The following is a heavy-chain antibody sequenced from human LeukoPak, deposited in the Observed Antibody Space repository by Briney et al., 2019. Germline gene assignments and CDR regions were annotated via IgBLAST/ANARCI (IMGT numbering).Heavy chain of an antibody. Sequence: PGGSLRLSCAASGFTFSSYWMSWVRQAPGKGLEWVANIKQDGSEKYYVDSVKGRFTISRDNAKNSLYLQMNSLRAEDTAVYYCARGVDHYDSSGSFYWGQGTLVTVSS. CDR2: IKQDGSEK. CDR1: GFTFSSYW. V-gene: IGHV3-7*04. D-gene: IGHD3-22*01. J-gene: IGHJ4*02. CDR3: ARGVDHYDSSGSFY.